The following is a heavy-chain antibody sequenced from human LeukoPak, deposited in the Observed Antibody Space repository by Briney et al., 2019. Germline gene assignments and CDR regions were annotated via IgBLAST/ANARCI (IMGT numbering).Heavy chain of an antibody. D-gene: IGHD3-10*01. J-gene: IGHJ6*02. CDR1: GGSISSYY. V-gene: IGHV4-4*07. CDR3: ARRMVRGVTYYYYGMDV. CDR2: IYTSGST. Sequence: PSETLSLTCTVSGGSISSYYWSWIRQPAGKGLEWIGRIYTSGSTNYNPSLKSRVTMSVDTSKNQFSLKLSSVTAADTAMYYCARRMVRGVTYYYYGMDVWGQGTTVTVSS.